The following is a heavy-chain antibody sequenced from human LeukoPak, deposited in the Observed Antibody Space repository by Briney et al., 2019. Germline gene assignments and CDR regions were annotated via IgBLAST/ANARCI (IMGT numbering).Heavy chain of an antibody. CDR2: IDPSSSYI. CDR1: GFTFSTYP. D-gene: IGHD4-17*01. Sequence: GGSLRLSCSASGFTFSTYPMNWVRQAPGKGLEWVSSIDPSSSYIYYADSVRGRFTISRDNAQNSLYLQVNSLRAEDTAVYYCTRGSYGDYEYWGQGTLVTVSS. CDR3: TRGSYGDYEY. J-gene: IGHJ4*02. V-gene: IGHV3-21*01.